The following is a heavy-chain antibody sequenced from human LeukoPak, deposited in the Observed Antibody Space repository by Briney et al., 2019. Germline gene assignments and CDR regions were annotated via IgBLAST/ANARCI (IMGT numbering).Heavy chain of an antibody. CDR2: INAGNGNT. V-gene: IGHV1-3*01. D-gene: IGHD1-26*01. CDR3: AREGWGGSHPFDY. CDR1: GYTFTSYA. J-gene: IGHJ4*02. Sequence: ASVKVSCKASGYTFTSYAMHWVRQAPGQRLEWMGWINAGNGNTKYSQKFQGRVTITRDTSASTAYMELSRLRSDDTAVYYCAREGWGGSHPFDYWGQGTLVTVSS.